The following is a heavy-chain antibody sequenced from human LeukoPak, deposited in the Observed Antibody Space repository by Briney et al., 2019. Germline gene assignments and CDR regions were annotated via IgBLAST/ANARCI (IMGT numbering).Heavy chain of an antibody. V-gene: IGHV3-21*01. CDR1: GFTFRSYS. CDR3: ARAQAASNFDY. CDR2: ISSSSSYI. D-gene: IGHD6-25*01. J-gene: IGHJ4*02. Sequence: GGSLRLSCAASGFTFRSYSMNWVRQAPGKGLEWVSSISSSSSYIYYADSVKGRFTISRDNAKNSLYLQMNSLSAEDTAVYYCARAQAASNFDYWGQGTLVTVSS.